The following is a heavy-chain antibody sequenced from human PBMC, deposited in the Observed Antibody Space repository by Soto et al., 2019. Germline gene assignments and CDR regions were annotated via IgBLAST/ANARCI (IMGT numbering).Heavy chain of an antibody. D-gene: IGHD3-22*01. CDR2: IYHSGNT. CDR3: ARRQDYYDSSGYYNDAFDI. CDR1: GGSPSSSSYY. Sequence: PSETLSLTCTVSGGSPSSSSYYWGWIRQPPGKGLEWIGSIYHSGNTYYNPSLKSRVTISVDTSKNQFSLTLSSVPAADTAVYYCARRQDYYDSSGYYNDAFDIWGQGTMVTVSS. J-gene: IGHJ3*02. V-gene: IGHV4-39*01.